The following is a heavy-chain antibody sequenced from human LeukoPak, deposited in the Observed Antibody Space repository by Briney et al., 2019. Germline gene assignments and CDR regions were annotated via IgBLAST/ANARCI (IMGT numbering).Heavy chain of an antibody. D-gene: IGHD3-22*01. Sequence: SETLSLTCSISGGSINNYFWTWIRQPAGKGLEWIGRIYTSGSTDYNPSLKSRVTTSVDTSKNQFSLNLYSVTAADTAMYYCARESKTYDGSGYYHDSWGQGTLVTVSS. CDR2: IYTSGST. CDR3: ARESKTYDGSGYYHDS. J-gene: IGHJ4*02. V-gene: IGHV4-4*07. CDR1: GGSINNYF.